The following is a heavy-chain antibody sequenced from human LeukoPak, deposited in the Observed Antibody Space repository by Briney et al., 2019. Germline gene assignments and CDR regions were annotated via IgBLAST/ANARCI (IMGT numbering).Heavy chain of an antibody. CDR1: GFTFDDYA. CDR2: ISWNSGSI. CDR3: AKGKYSSSENWFEP. V-gene: IGHV3-9*01. D-gene: IGHD6-6*01. Sequence: GGSLRLSCAASGFTFDDYAMHWVRQAPGKGLEWVSGISWNSGSIGYADSVKGRFTISRDNAKNSLYLQMNSLRAEDKALYYCAKGKYSSSENWFEPWGQGTLVTVSS. J-gene: IGHJ5*02.